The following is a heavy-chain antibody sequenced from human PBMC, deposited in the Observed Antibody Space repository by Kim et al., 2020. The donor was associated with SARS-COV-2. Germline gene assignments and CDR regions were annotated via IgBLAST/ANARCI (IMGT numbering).Heavy chain of an antibody. J-gene: IGHJ5*02. Sequence: GGSLRLSCATSGFTFSSFWMHWVRQAPGKGLVWVSRINSDGSITTYADSVKGRFTISRDNAKNTLYLQMNSLRAEDTAVYYCARVPLGGFGELLFDPWGQGTLVTVSS. CDR2: INSDGSIT. D-gene: IGHD3-10*01. CDR3: ARVPLGGFGELLFDP. CDR1: GFTFSSFW. V-gene: IGHV3-74*01.